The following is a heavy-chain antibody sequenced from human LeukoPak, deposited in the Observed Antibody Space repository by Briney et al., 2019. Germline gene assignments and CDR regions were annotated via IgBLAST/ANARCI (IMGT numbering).Heavy chain of an antibody. CDR1: GFTFSSYE. V-gene: IGHV3-48*03. Sequence: QPGGSLRLSCAASGFTFSSYEMNWVRQAPGKGLEWVSYISSSGSTISHADFVKGRFTISRDNAKNSLYLQMNSLRAEDTAVYYCARIAAAGGWGWFDPWGQGTLVTVSS. D-gene: IGHD6-13*01. J-gene: IGHJ5*02. CDR2: ISSSGSTI. CDR3: ARIAAAGGWGWFDP.